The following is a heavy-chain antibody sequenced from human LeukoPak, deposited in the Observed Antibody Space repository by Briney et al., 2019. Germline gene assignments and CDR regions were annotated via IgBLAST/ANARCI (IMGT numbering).Heavy chain of an antibody. CDR3: AKWAPFDS. CDR2: IGSSGRII. CDR1: GFTFSSYE. J-gene: IGHJ4*02. V-gene: IGHV3-48*03. D-gene: IGHD2-8*01. Sequence: GGSLRLSCAASGFTFSSYEMNWVRQAPGQGLEWLSYIGSSGRIIYYADSVKGRFTISRDNAKNSLYLQMNRLRAEDTAVYYCAKWAPFDSWGQGTLVTVSS.